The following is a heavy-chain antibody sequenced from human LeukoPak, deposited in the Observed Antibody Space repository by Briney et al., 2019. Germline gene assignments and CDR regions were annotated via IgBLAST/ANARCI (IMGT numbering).Heavy chain of an antibody. J-gene: IGHJ4*02. CDR1: GFTFDDYF. Sequence: GGSLRLSCAASGFTFDDYFMSWIRQAPGKGLEWVSNIDSGGTGYYADSVKGRATISRDNAKKSLYLDMNSLRAGDTAIYYCARPAYCGGNCYYFPDYWGQGTPVTVSS. V-gene: IGHV3-11*04. D-gene: IGHD2-21*02. CDR3: ARPAYCGGNCYYFPDY. CDR2: IDSGGTG.